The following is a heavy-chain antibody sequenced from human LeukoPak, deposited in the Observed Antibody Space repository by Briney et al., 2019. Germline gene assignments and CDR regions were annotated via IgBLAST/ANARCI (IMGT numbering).Heavy chain of an antibody. J-gene: IGHJ4*02. Sequence: AGRSLRLSCAASGFTFDDYAMHWVRQAPGKGLEWVSGISWNSGSIGYADSVKGRFTISRDNAKNSLYLQMNSLRAEGTALYYCAKDGHYYDSSGYYGFQFDYRGQGTLVTVSS. CDR3: AKDGHYYDSSGYYGFQFDY. CDR2: ISWNSGSI. V-gene: IGHV3-9*01. CDR1: GFTFDDYA. D-gene: IGHD3-22*01.